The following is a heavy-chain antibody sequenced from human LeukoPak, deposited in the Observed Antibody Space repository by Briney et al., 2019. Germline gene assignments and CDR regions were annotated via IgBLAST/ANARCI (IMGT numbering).Heavy chain of an antibody. CDR3: ANTRGVTTTGLYY. Sequence: GGSLRLSCTAAGFIFSNLVMSWVRQAPGKGLEGVSTISASGDTTYYGDSVKGRFTISRDNSKNTLFLQMNILRAEDTAIYYCANTRGVTTTGLYYWGQGTLVTVSS. V-gene: IGHV3-23*01. J-gene: IGHJ4*02. D-gene: IGHD3-10*01. CDR2: ISASGDTT. CDR1: GFIFSNLV.